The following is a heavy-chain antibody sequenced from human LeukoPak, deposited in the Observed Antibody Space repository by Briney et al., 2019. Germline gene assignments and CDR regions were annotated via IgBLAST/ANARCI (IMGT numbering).Heavy chain of an antibody. CDR2: HSGNS. CDR3: ATYYVGVGGRGY. CDR1: GASFSSNSYH. J-gene: IGHJ4*02. Sequence: PSETLSLTRTVSGASFSSNSYHWSWIRQAPGKGLEWIGHSGNSDYKPSLKSRITISTDTSNNHFSLNLVSVTAADTAVYYCATYYVGVGGRGYWGPGTLVTVSS. V-gene: IGHV4-61*03. D-gene: IGHD3-16*01.